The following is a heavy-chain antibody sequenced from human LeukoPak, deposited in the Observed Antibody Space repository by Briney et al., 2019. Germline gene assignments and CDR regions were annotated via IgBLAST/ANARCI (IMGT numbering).Heavy chain of an antibody. CDR1: GGSFSGYY. Sequence: SETLSLTCAVYGGSFSGYYWSWIRQPPGKGLEWIGEINHSGSTNYNPSLKSRVTISVDTSKNRFSLKLSSVTAADTAVYYCASLVTAAGRDYWGQGTLVTVSS. D-gene: IGHD6-13*01. CDR3: ASLVTAAGRDY. CDR2: INHSGST. V-gene: IGHV4-34*01. J-gene: IGHJ4*02.